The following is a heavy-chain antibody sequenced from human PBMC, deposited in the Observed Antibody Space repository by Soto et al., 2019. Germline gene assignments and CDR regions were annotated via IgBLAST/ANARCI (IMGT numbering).Heavy chain of an antibody. D-gene: IGHD5-18*01. CDR3: ATDYMDTACLDY. V-gene: IGHV3-48*01. CDR2: ITSTSTTE. J-gene: IGHJ4*02. CDR1: GFNFGTYS. Sequence: QLVESGGGLVQPGGSLRLSCAASGFNFGTYSMNWVRQAPGKGLEWVSYITSTSTTERYADSVRGRFTISRDNAKNSLYLQMNSLIAEDTAVYYCATDYMDTACLDYWGQGTLVTVSS.